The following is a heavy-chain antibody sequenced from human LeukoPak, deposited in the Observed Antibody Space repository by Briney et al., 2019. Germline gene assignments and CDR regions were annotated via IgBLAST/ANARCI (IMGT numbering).Heavy chain of an antibody. CDR2: IRSKPYGGTT. D-gene: IGHD6-13*01. CDR3: TTGSATGTGSGY. V-gene: IGHV3-49*04. J-gene: IGHJ4*02. Sequence: PGRSLRLSCTASGFTFGDYVMSWVRQAPGKGLEWVRFIRSKPYGGTTEYAASVKGRFIISRDDSKTIAYLQMNSLKSEDTAVYYCTTGSATGTGSGYWGQGTLVTVSS. CDR1: GFTFGDYV.